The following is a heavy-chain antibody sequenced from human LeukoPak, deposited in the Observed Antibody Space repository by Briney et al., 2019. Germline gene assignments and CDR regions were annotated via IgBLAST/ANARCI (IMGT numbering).Heavy chain of an antibody. J-gene: IGHJ4*02. Sequence: ASVRVSCKPSGYTFSDYYMHWVRQAPGQGLEWMGWINPNSGVTNYAQKFQGWVTMTRDTSISTAYMELSRLKSDDTAVYYCARVSRIYGSGSYYQSPLAYWGQGTLVTVSS. D-gene: IGHD3-10*01. CDR2: INPNSGVT. CDR3: ARVSRIYGSGSYYQSPLAY. CDR1: GYTFSDYY. V-gene: IGHV1-2*04.